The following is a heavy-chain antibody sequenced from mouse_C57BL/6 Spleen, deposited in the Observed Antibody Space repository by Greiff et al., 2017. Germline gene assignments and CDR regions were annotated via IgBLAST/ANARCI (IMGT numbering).Heavy chain of an antibody. Sequence: QVQLQQPGAELVKPGASVKFSCKASGYTFTSYWMHWVKQRPGQGLEWIGMIHPNSGSTNYNEKFKGKATLTVDKSSITAYMQLSSLTSEDSAVYYCARDYYGSSYGYYAMDYWGQGTSVTVSS. CDR1: GYTFTSYW. CDR3: ARDYYGSSYGYYAMDY. J-gene: IGHJ4*01. V-gene: IGHV1-64*01. CDR2: IHPNSGST. D-gene: IGHD1-1*01.